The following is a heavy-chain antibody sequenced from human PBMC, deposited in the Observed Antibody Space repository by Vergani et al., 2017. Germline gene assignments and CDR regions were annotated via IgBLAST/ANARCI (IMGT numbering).Heavy chain of an antibody. CDR1: GGSISSGGHY. D-gene: IGHD1-26*01. CDR2: IYYSGST. J-gene: IGHJ5*02. Sequence: QVQLQESGPGLVKPSQTLSLTCTVSGGSISSGGHYWSWIRQHPGKGLEWIGYIYYSGSTYYNPSLKSRVTISVDTSKNQFSLKLSSVTAADTAVYYCARDLGSGSYNNWFDPWGQGTLVTVSS. CDR3: ARDLGSGSYNNWFDP. V-gene: IGHV4-31*03.